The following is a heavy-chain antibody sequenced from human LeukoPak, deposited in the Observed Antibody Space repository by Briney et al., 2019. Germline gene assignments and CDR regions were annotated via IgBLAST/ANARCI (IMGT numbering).Heavy chain of an antibody. CDR2: ISTSSSHI. CDR3: ARLGWSHYGKYYFDS. D-gene: IGHD1-26*01. Sequence: GGSLRLSCAASGFSFSSCAMEWVRQTPGKGLEWVSSISTSSSHIYYADSVRGRFTISRDDAKNSLYLQMNSLRAEDTAVYYCARLGWSHYGKYYFDSWGQGTLVTVSS. J-gene: IGHJ4*02. CDR1: GFSFSSCA. V-gene: IGHV3-21*01.